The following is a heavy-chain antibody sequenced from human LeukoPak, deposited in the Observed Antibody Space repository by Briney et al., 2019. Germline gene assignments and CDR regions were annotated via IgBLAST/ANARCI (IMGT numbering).Heavy chain of an antibody. Sequence: GGSLRLSCAASGSTFSSYSMNWVRQAPGKGLEWVSSISSSSSYIYYAGSVKGRFTISRDNAKNSLYLQMNSLRAEDTAVYYCARVNDIVVVVAANMDVWGKGTTVTVSS. J-gene: IGHJ6*04. CDR2: ISSSSSYI. CDR3: ARVNDIVVVVAANMDV. D-gene: IGHD2-15*01. CDR1: GSTFSSYS. V-gene: IGHV3-21*01.